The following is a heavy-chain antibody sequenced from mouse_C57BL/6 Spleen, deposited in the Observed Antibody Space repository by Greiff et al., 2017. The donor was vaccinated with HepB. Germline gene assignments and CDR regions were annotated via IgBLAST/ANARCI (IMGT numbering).Heavy chain of an antibody. J-gene: IGHJ1*03. V-gene: IGHV1-19*01. D-gene: IGHD2-4*01. CDR3: ARSRLRGDWYFDV. CDR1: GYTFTDYY. CDR2: INPYNGGT. Sequence: VQLKESGPVLVKPGASVKMSCKASGYTFTDYYMNWVKQSHGKSLEWIGVINPYNGGTSYNQKFKGKATLTVDKSSSTAYMELNSLTSEDSAVYYCARSRLRGDWYFDVWGTGTTVTVSS.